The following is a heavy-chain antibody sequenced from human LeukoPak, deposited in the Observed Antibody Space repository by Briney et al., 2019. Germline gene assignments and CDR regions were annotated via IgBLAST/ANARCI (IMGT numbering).Heavy chain of an antibody. D-gene: IGHD3-22*01. V-gene: IGHV1-8*03. J-gene: IGHJ4*02. CDR2: MNPNSGNT. CDR3: ARSWGGSYYYDSSGLDC. Sequence: ASVKVSCKASGYTFTSYDINWVRQATGQGLEWMGWMNPNSGNTGYAQKFQGRVTITRNTSISTAYMELSSLRSEDTAVYYCARSWGGSYYYDSSGLDCWGQGTLVTVSS. CDR1: GYTFTSYD.